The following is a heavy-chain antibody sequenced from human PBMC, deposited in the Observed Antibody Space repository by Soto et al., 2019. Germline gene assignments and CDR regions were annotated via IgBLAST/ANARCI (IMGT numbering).Heavy chain of an antibody. CDR1: GGSITTSGYY. CDR2: IYYSGST. CDR3: ARGAHVAAAGTETYYYYYYGMDV. D-gene: IGHD6-13*01. J-gene: IGHJ6*02. V-gene: IGHV4-39*01. Sequence: SETLSLTCSASGGSITTSGYYWGWIRQPPGKGLEWIGSIYYSGSTYYNPSLKSRVTISVDTSKNQFSLKLSSVTAADTAVYYCARGAHVAAAGTETYYYYYYGMDVWGQGTTVTVSS.